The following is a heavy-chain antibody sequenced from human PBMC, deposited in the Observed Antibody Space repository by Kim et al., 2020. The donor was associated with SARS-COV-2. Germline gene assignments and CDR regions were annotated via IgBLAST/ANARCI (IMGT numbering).Heavy chain of an antibody. CDR2: ISDDGGNT. J-gene: IGHJ2*01. CDR3: AKEPTTVTGYWYFDL. Sequence: GGSLRLSCAASEFTFSSYAMNWVCQAPGKGLEWVSAISDDGGNTFYADSVKGRFTISRDNSKNTLYLQMYSLRAEDTAIYYCAKEPTTVTGYWYFDLWGRGTRVTVSS. CDR1: EFTFSSYA. D-gene: IGHD4-17*01. V-gene: IGHV3-23*01.